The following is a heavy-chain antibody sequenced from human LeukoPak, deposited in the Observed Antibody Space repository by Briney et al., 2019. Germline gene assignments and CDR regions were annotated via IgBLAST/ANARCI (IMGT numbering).Heavy chain of an antibody. J-gene: IGHJ4*02. Sequence: ASVKVSCKASGYTFTSYGISWVRQAPGQGLEWMGWISAYNGNTNYAQKLQGRVTMTTDTSTSTAYMELRSLRSDDAAVYYCARVWVDIAVASYYFDYWGQGTLVTVSS. CDR3: ARVWVDIAVASYYFDY. V-gene: IGHV1-18*01. CDR2: ISAYNGNT. CDR1: GYTFTSYG. D-gene: IGHD6-19*01.